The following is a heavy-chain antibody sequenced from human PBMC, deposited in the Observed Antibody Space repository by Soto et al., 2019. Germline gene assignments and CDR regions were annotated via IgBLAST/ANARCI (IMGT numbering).Heavy chain of an antibody. V-gene: IGHV3-30-3*01. J-gene: IGHJ6*02. CDR1: GFTFSSYA. CDR2: ISYDGSNK. D-gene: IGHD2-2*02. Sequence: GGSLRLSCAASGFTFSSYARHWVRQAAGKGLEWVAVISYDGSNKYYADSVKGRFTISTNNPNNTLYLQMNTLRAADTSVYYCARDGVLPASIIYYYFDMYGRGHTATVTAS. CDR3: ARDGVLPASIIYYYFDMYG.